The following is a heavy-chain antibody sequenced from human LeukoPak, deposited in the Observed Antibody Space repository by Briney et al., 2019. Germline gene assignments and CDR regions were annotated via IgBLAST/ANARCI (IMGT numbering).Heavy chain of an antibody. D-gene: IGHD6-13*01. J-gene: IGHJ5*02. CDR2: IYSGGST. Sequence: GGSLRLSCAASGFTVSSNYMSWVRQAPGKGLEWVSVIYSGGSTYYADSVKGRFTISRDNSKNTLYLQMNSLRAEDTAVYYCARTEAAAAFDPWGQGTLVTVSS. CDR3: ARTEAAAAFDP. V-gene: IGHV3-66*01. CDR1: GFTVSSNY.